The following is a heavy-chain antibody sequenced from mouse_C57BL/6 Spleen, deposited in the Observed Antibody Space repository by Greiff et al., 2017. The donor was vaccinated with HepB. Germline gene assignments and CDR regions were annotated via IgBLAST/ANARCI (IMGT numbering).Heavy chain of an antibody. CDR2: IDPSDSYT. CDR1: GYTFTSYW. CDR3: ARGNDGYL. V-gene: IGHV1-59*01. Sequence: VQLQQPGAELVRPGPSVKLSCKASGYTFTSYWMHWVKQRPGQGLEWIGVIDPSDSYTNYNQKFKGKATLTVDTSSSTAYMQLSSLTSEDSAVYYCARGNDGYLWGQGTSVTVSS. D-gene: IGHD2-3*01. J-gene: IGHJ4*01.